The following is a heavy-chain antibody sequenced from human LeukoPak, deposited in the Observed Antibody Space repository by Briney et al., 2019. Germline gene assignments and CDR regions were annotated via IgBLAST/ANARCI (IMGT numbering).Heavy chain of an antibody. Sequence: SQTLSLTCTVSGGSISSGVYYWSWIRQHPGKGLEWIGYIYYSGSTYYNPSLKSRVTISVDTSKNQFSLKLSSVTAADTAVYYCARGKGAALIDYWGQGTLVTVSS. CDR3: ARGKGAALIDY. D-gene: IGHD6-6*01. CDR1: GGSISSGVYY. V-gene: IGHV4-31*03. J-gene: IGHJ4*02. CDR2: IYYSGST.